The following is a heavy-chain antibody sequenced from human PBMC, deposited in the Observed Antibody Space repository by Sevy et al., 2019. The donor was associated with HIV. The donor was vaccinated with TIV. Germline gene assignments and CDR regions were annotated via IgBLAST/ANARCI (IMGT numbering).Heavy chain of an antibody. Sequence: GGSLRLSCAASGFMFSSYSMNLVRQAPGKGLEWVSSISSDSNYIYYADSVKGRFTISRDNAKNSLYLQMNSLRAEDTAVYYCAGPDATGGMDVWGQGSTVTVSS. J-gene: IGHJ6*02. CDR1: GFMFSSYS. CDR2: ISSDSNYI. V-gene: IGHV3-21*01. CDR3: AGPDATGGMDV.